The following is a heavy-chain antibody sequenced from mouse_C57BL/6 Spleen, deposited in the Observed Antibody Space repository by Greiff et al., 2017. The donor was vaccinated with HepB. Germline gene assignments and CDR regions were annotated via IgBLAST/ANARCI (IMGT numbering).Heavy chain of an antibody. Sequence: VQLQQPGAELVMPGASVKLSCKASGYTFTSYWMHWVKQRPGQGLEWIGEIDPSDSYTNYNQKFKGKSTLTVDKSSSTAYMQLSSLTSEDSAVYYCARWGTTVVEYYFDYWGQGTTLTVSS. CDR3: ARWGTTVVEYYFDY. V-gene: IGHV1-69*01. CDR1: GYTFTSYW. D-gene: IGHD1-1*01. CDR2: IDPSDSYT. J-gene: IGHJ2*01.